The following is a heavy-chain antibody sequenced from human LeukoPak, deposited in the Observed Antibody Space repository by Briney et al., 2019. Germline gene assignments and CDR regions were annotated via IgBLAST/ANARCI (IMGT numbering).Heavy chain of an antibody. Sequence: ASVTVSCTASGGTFSSYAISWVRQAPGQGLEWMGGIIPIFGTANYAQKFQGRDTITADESTSTAYMELSSLRSEDTAVYYCARTDLTGYRLDVWGQGTTVTVSS. V-gene: IGHV1-69*13. CDR1: GGTFSSYA. D-gene: IGHD3-9*01. CDR3: ARTDLTGYRLDV. CDR2: IIPIFGTA. J-gene: IGHJ6*02.